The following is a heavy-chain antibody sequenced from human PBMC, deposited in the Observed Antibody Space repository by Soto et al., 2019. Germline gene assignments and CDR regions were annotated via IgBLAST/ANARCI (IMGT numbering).Heavy chain of an antibody. CDR1: GFIFSGRG. CDR2: IWNDGSNK. CDR3: ARDLYYKDEDRYLDL. D-gene: IGHD3-10*01. Sequence: QEQLLESGGGVVQPGTSLRLSCAASGFIFSGRGMHWVRQAPGKGLEWVAIIWNDGSNKYYGDSVKGRFTISSDSAKKTLFLQMNSLRVEDTAMYYCARDLYYKDEDRYLDLWGRGTPVTVSS. J-gene: IGHJ2*01. V-gene: IGHV3-33*01.